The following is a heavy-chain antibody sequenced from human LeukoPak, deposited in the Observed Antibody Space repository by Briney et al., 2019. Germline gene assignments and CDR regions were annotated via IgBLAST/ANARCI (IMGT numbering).Heavy chain of an antibody. CDR3: ARKRGQQVRFDP. CDR1: GYTFTDYD. V-gene: IGHV1-2*02. J-gene: IGHJ5*02. CDR2: INPNNGGT. Sequence: ASVKVSCKASGYTFTDYDMHWVRQAPGQGLEWMGWINPNNGGTNYAQKFQGRVTMTRDTSISTAYMELSRLRSDDTAVYYCARKRGQQVRFDPWGQGTLVTVSP. D-gene: IGHD6-13*01.